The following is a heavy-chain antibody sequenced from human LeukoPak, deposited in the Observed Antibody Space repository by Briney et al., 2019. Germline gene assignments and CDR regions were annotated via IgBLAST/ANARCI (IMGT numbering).Heavy chain of an antibody. V-gene: IGHV3-48*01. Sequence: GGSLRLSCAASGFTFSSYSMNWVRQAPGKGLEWVSYISSSSSTIYYADSVKGRFTISRDNAKNSLYLQMNSLRAEDTAVYYCARDGAGLLGDYFDFWGQGTLVTVSS. CDR2: ISSSSSTI. CDR3: ARDGAGLLGDYFDF. D-gene: IGHD3-10*01. CDR1: GFTFSSYS. J-gene: IGHJ4*02.